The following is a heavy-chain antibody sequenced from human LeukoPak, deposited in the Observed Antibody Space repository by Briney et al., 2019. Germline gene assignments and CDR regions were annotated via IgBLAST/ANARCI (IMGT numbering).Heavy chain of an antibody. CDR1: GFTFNSYG. CDR2: IKQDGSEQ. J-gene: IGHJ4*02. V-gene: IGHV3-7*01. Sequence: GGSLRLSCAASGFTFNSYGMHWVRQAPGKGLEWVANIKQDGSEQDYMDSMKGRFTISRDNAKNSVYLQMNSLGAEDTAVYYCARIGYSSSCFDYWGQGTLVTVSS. D-gene: IGHD6-13*01. CDR3: ARIGYSSSCFDY.